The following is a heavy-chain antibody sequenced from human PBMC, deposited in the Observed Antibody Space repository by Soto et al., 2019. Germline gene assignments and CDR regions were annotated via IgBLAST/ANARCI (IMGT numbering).Heavy chain of an antibody. D-gene: IGHD3-9*01. Sequence: GGSLRLSCAASGFTFSSYWMSWVRQAPGKGLEWVASIKQDGSEKYYVDSVKGRFTISRDNAKNSLYLQMNSLRAEDTAVYYCARDHSSGYYDILTGPSPSWFDPWGQGTLVTVSS. CDR1: GFTFSSYW. J-gene: IGHJ5*02. CDR3: ARDHSSGYYDILTGPSPSWFDP. CDR2: IKQDGSEK. V-gene: IGHV3-7*05.